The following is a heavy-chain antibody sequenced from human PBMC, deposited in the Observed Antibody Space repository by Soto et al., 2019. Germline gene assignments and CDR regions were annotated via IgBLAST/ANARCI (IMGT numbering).Heavy chain of an antibody. CDR1: GFTFSDYY. J-gene: IGHJ4*02. V-gene: IGHV3-72*01. Sequence: EVHLVESGGTLVQPGGSLRLSCAGSGFTFSDYYIDWVRQAPGKGLEWVGRSRDKGNTYSTNYAASVKGRFTVQRNASEISLYLEMNSLKADDAALYYFVRSITGTTSFDSWGQGTLVNVSS. D-gene: IGHD1-7*01. CDR3: VRSITGTTSFDS. CDR2: SRDKGNTYST.